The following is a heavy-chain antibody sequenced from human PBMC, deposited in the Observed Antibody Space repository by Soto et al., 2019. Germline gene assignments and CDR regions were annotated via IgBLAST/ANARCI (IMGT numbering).Heavy chain of an antibody. D-gene: IGHD2-15*01. CDR2: SKSKSDGGTT. V-gene: IGHV3-15*01. CDR3: TTXLWRIAVVVGSTGYFNP. J-gene: IGHJ5*02. Sequence: GGSLRLSCAASGFTFSYAWMSWGRQAPGQGLDWVGRSKSKSDGGTTEYAAPVRGRFTISRDDSKNTLYLQMNSLKTEDTAVYYCTTXLWRIAVVVGSTGYFNPWGQGTPVTVSS. CDR1: GFTFSYAW.